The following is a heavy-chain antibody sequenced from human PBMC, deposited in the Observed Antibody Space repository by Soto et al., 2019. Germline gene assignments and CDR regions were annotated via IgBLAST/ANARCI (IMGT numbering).Heavy chain of an antibody. D-gene: IGHD3-16*01. V-gene: IGHV4-4*07. CDR3: VRVGPNFHYYYGLDV. Sequence: SETLSLTCTVSDGSISNYYWSWIRQPAGKRLEWIGRFSTSGTTYYNPSLKSRVTMSIDTSQNQFSLKLSSVTAADTAVYYCVRVGPNFHYYYGLDVWGQGTTVTVAS. J-gene: IGHJ6*02. CDR2: FSTSGTT. CDR1: DGSISNYY.